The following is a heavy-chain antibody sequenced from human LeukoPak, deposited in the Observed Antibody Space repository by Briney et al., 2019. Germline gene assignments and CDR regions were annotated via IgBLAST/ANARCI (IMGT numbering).Heavy chain of an antibody. V-gene: IGHV2-5*01. CDR2: IYWNDDK. J-gene: IGHJ4*02. CDR3: AHLYCSGGSCYPWYFDY. D-gene: IGHD2-15*01. CDR1: GFSLSTSGVG. Sequence: SGPTLVKPTQTLTLTCTFSGFSLSTSGVGVGWIRQPPGKPLGWLALIYWNDDKRYSPSLKSRLTITKDTSKNQVVLTMTNMDPVDTATYYCAHLYCSGGSCYPWYFDYWGQGTLVTVSS.